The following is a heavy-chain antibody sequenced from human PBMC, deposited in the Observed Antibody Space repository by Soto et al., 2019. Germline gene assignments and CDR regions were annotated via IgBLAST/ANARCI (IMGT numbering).Heavy chain of an antibody. V-gene: IGHV4-31*03. D-gene: IGHD2-15*01. CDR2: IYYSGST. CDR1: GGSISSGGYY. J-gene: IGHJ4*02. Sequence: QVQLQESGPGLVKPSQTLSLTCTVSGGSISSGGYYWSWIRQHPGKGLEWIGYIYYSGSTYYNPSLKSRVTISVDTSKNQFSLKLSSVTAADTAVYYCARTYCSGGSCYSGGFDYWGQGTLVTVSS. CDR3: ARTYCSGGSCYSGGFDY.